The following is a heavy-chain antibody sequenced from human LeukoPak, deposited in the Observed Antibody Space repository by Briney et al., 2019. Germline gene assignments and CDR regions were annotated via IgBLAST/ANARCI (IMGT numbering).Heavy chain of an antibody. CDR1: GFTFSGYY. D-gene: IGHD5/OR15-5a*01. J-gene: IGHJ4*02. V-gene: IGHV3-11*01. CDR2: ISSDGSIV. Sequence: GGSLRLSCAASGFTFSGYYMSWVRQAPGKGLEWISYISSDGSIVYYADSVKGRFTISRDNAKSLLYLQMDTVRAEDTAVYYCVRVPYWGQGSLVIVSS. CDR3: VRVPY.